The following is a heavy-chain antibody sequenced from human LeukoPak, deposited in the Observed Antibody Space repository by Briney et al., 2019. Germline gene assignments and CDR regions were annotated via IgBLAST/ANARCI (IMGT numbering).Heavy chain of an antibody. CDR3: AKGGASVTRYVDY. Sequence: SGGSLRLSCAASGFTFSSYGMHWVRQAPGKGLEWVAFIRYDGSNKYYADSVKGRFTISRDNSKNTLYLQMNSLRPGDTAVYYCAKGGASVTRYVDYWGQGTLVTVSS. J-gene: IGHJ4*02. V-gene: IGHV3-30*02. CDR2: IRYDGSNK. CDR1: GFTFSSYG. D-gene: IGHD4-17*01.